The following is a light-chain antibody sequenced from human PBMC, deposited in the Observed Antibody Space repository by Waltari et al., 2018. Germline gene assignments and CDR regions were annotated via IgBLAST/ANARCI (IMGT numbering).Light chain of an antibody. Sequence: QSVLTQPASVSGSPGQSITISCAGASGDVGGYKYVPRYQQHPGKVPKLLIYEVNTRPSGVSSRFSGSKSGDTASLTISRLQAEDEADYYCSSYISSATLVVFGGGTKLTVL. J-gene: IGLJ2*01. CDR3: SSYISSATLVV. V-gene: IGLV2-14*01. CDR1: SGDVGGYKY. CDR2: EVN.